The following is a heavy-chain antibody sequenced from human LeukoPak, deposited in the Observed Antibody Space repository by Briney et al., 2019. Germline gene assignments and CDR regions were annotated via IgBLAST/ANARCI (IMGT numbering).Heavy chain of an antibody. J-gene: IGHJ4*02. CDR1: GFRFNNYA. Sequence: GGSLRLSCAASGFRFNNYAMAWVRQVPGNGLLWVSRISGDGSSTLYADSVKGRFTISRDNLENTLYLQMNSLRAEDTDVYFCATKKPGAPNLLDSWGQGTLVTVSS. CDR2: ISGDGSST. D-gene: IGHD2-8*02. CDR3: ATKKPGAPNLLDS. V-gene: IGHV3-74*03.